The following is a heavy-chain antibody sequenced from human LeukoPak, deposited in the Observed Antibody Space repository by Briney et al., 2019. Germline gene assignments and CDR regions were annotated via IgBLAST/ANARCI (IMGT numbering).Heavy chain of an antibody. J-gene: IGHJ4*02. D-gene: IGHD6-19*01. CDR3: ARTHTSGWFLY. CDR1: GGSISSGGYY. CDR2: IYHSGST. Sequence: PSETLSLTCTVSGGSISSGGYYWSWIRQPPGKGLEWIGYIYHSGSTYYNPSLKSRVNISVDKSKNQFSLRLSSVTAADTAVYYCARTHTSGWFLYWGQGTLVTCSS. V-gene: IGHV4-30-2*01.